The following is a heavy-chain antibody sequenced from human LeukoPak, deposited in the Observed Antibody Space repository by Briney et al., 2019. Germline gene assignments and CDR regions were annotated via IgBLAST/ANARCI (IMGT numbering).Heavy chain of an antibody. CDR2: ISAYNGNT. V-gene: IGHV1-18*01. Sequence: ASVKVSCKASGYAFTSYGISWVRQAPGQGLEWMGWISAYNGNTNYAQKLQGRVTMTTGTSTSTAYMELRSLRSDDTAVNYCARDDILTGSDYYYGMDVWGQGTTGSLSS. D-gene: IGHD3-9*01. J-gene: IGHJ6*02. CDR3: ARDDILTGSDYYYGMDV. CDR1: GYAFTSYG.